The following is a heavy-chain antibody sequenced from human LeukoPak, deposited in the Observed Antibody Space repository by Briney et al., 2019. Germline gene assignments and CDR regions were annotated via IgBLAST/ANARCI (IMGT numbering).Heavy chain of an antibody. CDR1: GFTVSTNY. V-gene: IGHV3-66*01. CDR3: AKGLFSYSSGWDY. Sequence: PGGSLRLSCAASGFTVSTNYMNWVRQAPGKGLEWVSVIYSGGSTYYADSVKGRFTISRDNSKNTLYLQMNSLRAEDTAVYYCAKGLFSYSSGWDYWGQGTLVTVSS. CDR2: IYSGGST. J-gene: IGHJ4*02. D-gene: IGHD6-19*01.